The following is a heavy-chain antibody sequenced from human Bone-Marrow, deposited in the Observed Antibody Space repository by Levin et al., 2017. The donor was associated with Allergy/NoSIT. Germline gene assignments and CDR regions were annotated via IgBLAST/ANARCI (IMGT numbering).Heavy chain of an antibody. J-gene: IGHJ4*02. CDR3: VSGGWELLPFDS. D-gene: IGHD1-26*01. Sequence: PGESLKISCVASGFTFHDFAMNWVRQTPGKGLEWVSGISLNGETIVYADSVKGRFTISRDNAKSALFLQMNSLRADDTALYYCVSGGWELLPFDSWGQGSQVTVSS. CDR2: ISLNGETI. CDR1: GFTFHDFA. V-gene: IGHV3-9*01.